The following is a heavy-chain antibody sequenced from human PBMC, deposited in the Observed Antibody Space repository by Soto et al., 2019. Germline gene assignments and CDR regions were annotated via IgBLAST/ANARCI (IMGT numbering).Heavy chain of an antibody. CDR2: ISGSGGST. J-gene: IGHJ4*02. Sequence: GGSLRLSCAASGFTFNSYAMSWVRQAPGKGLEWVSAISGSGGSTYYADSVKGRFTISRDNSKNTLYLQMNSLRAEDTAIYYCAKDKDIGARKPDYWGQGTLVTVSS. CDR3: AKDKDIGARKPDY. CDR1: GFTFNSYA. D-gene: IGHD6-6*01. V-gene: IGHV3-23*01.